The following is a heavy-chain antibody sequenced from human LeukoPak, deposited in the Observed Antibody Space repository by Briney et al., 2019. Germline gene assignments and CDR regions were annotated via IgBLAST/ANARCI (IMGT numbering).Heavy chain of an antibody. CDR2: IYHNGNT. D-gene: IGHD6-13*01. V-gene: IGHV4-38-2*01. Sequence: PSETLSLTCAVSGYSISSGYYWGWIRQPPRKGLEWIGSIYHNGNTYYSPSLKSRVTISVDTSKNEFSLKLSSVTAADTAVYYCARAYHSSWYLNWFDPWGQGTLVTVSS. J-gene: IGHJ5*02. CDR1: GYSISSGYY. CDR3: ARAYHSSWYLNWFDP.